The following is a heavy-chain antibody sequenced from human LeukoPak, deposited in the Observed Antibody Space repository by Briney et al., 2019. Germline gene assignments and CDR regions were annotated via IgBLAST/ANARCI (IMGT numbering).Heavy chain of an antibody. D-gene: IGHD3-16*01. CDR1: GFLFSDLA. CDR3: VRDVWGFDL. CDR2: IRTIRSNT. Sequence: GGSLRLSCSTSGFLFSDLAMHWVRQAPGKGLELIRTIRSNTFYADSLRGRFTISRDDSQSTLYLQMTSLRPEDSAVYYCVRDVWGFDLWGQGTTVTVST. V-gene: IGHV3-64D*06. J-gene: IGHJ4*02.